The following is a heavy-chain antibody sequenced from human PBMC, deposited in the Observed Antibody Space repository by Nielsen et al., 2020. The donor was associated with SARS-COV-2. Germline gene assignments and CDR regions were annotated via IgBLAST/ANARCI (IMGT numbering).Heavy chain of an antibody. J-gene: IGHJ4*02. CDR2: ISSSSSTI. CDR3: LPDYYDSSGYYGNFDY. V-gene: IGHV3-48*01. Sequence: GESLKISCAASGFTFSSYSMNWVRQAPGKGLEWVSYISSSSSTIYYADSVKGRFTISRDNSKNTLYLQMNSLRAEDTAVYYCLPDYYDSSGYYGNFDYWGQGTLVTVSS. D-gene: IGHD3-22*01. CDR1: GFTFSSYS.